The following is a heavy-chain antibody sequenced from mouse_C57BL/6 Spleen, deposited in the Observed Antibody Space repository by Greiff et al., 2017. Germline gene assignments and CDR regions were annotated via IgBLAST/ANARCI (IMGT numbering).Heavy chain of an antibody. CDR3: ARAYAMDY. V-gene: IGHV1-22*01. J-gene: IGHJ4*01. CDR2: INPNIGGT. CDR1: GYTFTDYH. Sequence: VQLQQSGPELVKPGASVKMSRKASGYTFTDYHMHSVKQSHGKSLEWLGYINPNIGGTSYNQKVTGKATLTVNKSASTAYIELRSLTSEESAVYYCARAYAMDYWGQGTSVTVSS.